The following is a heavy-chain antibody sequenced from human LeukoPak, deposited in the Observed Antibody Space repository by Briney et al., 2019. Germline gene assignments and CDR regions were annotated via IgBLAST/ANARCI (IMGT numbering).Heavy chain of an antibody. CDR2: INPSGGST. D-gene: IGHD2-21*01. CDR1: GYTFTIYY. CDR3: ARSVIPLGMDV. Sequence: EASVKVSFKASGYTFTIYYMHWVRQAPGQGLEWMGIINPSGGSTSYAQKFQGRVTMTRDTSTSTVYMELSSLRSEDTAVYYCARSVIPLGMDVWGQGTTVTVSS. V-gene: IGHV1-46*01. J-gene: IGHJ6*02.